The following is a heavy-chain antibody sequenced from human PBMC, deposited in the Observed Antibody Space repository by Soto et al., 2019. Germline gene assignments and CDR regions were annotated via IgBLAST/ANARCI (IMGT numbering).Heavy chain of an antibody. Sequence: PSETLSLTCTVSGASVSNYYWSWLRQPPGKGLEWIGYIYHSGVTNYNPSLWSRITMSVDMSKNQFSLKLSSVTAADTAVYYRARLLGGGDPYNFLDYWGQGTLVTVSS. J-gene: IGHJ4*02. CDR3: ARLLGGGDPYNFLDY. D-gene: IGHD3-16*01. CDR2: IYHSGVT. V-gene: IGHV4-59*02. CDR1: GASVSNYY.